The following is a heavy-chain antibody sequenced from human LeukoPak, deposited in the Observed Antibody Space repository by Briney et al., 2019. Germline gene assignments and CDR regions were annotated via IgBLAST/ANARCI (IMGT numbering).Heavy chain of an antibody. CDR3: ARGLSGYYYAGLFDY. D-gene: IGHD3-22*01. J-gene: IGHJ4*02. Sequence: GGSLRLSCSASGFTFSSYEMNWVRQAPGKGLEWVSSISSGAKTVYYADSVKGRFTISRDNAKNSLYLQMNSLRVEDTAVYYCARGLSGYYYAGLFDYWGQGTLVTVSS. CDR2: ISSGAKTV. CDR1: GFTFSSYE. V-gene: IGHV3-48*03.